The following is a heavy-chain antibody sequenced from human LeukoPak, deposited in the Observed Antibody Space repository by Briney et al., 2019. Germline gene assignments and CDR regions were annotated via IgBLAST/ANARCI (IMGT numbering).Heavy chain of an antibody. Sequence: GGSLRLSCAASGFTFSSYAMHWVRQAPGKGLEWVAVISFDGNNKYYADSVKGRFTISRDNSKNTLYLQMNSLRAEDTAVYYCARDSVVSGIDAEYFQHWGQGTLVTVSS. V-gene: IGHV3-30-3*01. CDR2: ISFDGNNK. CDR3: ARDSVVSGIDAEYFQH. D-gene: IGHD3-10*01. CDR1: GFTFSSYA. J-gene: IGHJ1*01.